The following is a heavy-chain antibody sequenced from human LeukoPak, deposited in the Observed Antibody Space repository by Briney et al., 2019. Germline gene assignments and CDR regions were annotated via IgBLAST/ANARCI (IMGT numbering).Heavy chain of an antibody. Sequence: SETLSLTCTVSGGSISSYYWSWIRQPPGKGLEWIGYIHYSGSTNYNPSLKSRVTISVDTSKNQFSLKLSSVTAADTAVYYCARENDSSGYYYVAVLDYWGQGTLVTVSS. V-gene: IGHV4-59*12. CDR1: GGSISSYY. CDR2: IHYSGST. J-gene: IGHJ4*02. CDR3: ARENDSSGYYYVAVLDY. D-gene: IGHD3-22*01.